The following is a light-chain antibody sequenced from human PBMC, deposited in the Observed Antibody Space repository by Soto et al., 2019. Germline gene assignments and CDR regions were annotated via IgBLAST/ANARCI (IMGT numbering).Light chain of an antibody. CDR3: SSYGGTNNVV. CDR1: SSDVGGYKY. CDR2: EVT. J-gene: IGLJ2*01. V-gene: IGLV2-8*01. Sequence: QSVLTQPRSVSGSPGQSVTISCTGTSSDVGGYKYVSWYQHHPGKAPKVVIYEVTKRPSGVPDRFSGSQSGNTASLTVSGLQAEDEADYYCSSYGGTNNVVFGGGTKLTVL.